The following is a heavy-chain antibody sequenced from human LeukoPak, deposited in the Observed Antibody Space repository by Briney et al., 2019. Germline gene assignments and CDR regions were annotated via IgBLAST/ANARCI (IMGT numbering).Heavy chain of an antibody. V-gene: IGHV4-30-2*01. Sequence: SETLSLTCTVSGGSISSGGYYWSCIRQPPGKGLECIGYIYHSGSTYYNPSLKSRVTISVDRSKNQFSLKLSSVTAADTAVYYCANTDKGQWHPSYWFDPWGQGTLVTVSS. J-gene: IGHJ5*02. CDR1: GGSISSGGYY. CDR3: ANTDKGQWHPSYWFDP. D-gene: IGHD6-19*01. CDR2: IYHSGST.